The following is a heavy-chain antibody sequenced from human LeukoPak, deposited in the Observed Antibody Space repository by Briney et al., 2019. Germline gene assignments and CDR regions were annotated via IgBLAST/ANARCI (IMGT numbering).Heavy chain of an antibody. CDR3: AREEWNDMAFDI. J-gene: IGHJ3*02. D-gene: IGHD1-1*01. Sequence: SETLSLTCTVSGGSISSYYWSWIRQPPGKGLEWIGYIYYSGSTNYNPSLKSRVTISVDTSKNQFSLKLSSVTAADTAVYYCAREEWNDMAFDIWGQGTMVTVSS. CDR2: IYYSGST. CDR1: GGSISSYY. V-gene: IGHV4-59*01.